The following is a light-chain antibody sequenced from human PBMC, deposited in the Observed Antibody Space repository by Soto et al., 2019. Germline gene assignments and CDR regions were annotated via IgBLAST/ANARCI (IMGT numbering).Light chain of an antibody. CDR2: DAS. V-gene: IGKV1-39*01. CDR3: QQSYSNPIT. J-gene: IGKJ4*01. Sequence: DIQMTQSPSSLSASVGDRVTITCRASQSISSYLNWYQQKPGKAPKLLIYDASSLQSVLASRFSGSGSGTDFTLSIRSLQLEYFATYYCQQSYSNPITFGGGPNVDIK. CDR1: QSISSY.